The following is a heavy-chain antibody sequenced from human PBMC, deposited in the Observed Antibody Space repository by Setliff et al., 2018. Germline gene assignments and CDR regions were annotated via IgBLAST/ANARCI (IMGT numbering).Heavy chain of an antibody. V-gene: IGHV3-30*02. CDR1: GFTFSTHS. J-gene: IGHJ1*01. CDR3: VRDSSADYYDNDYFKY. CDR2: IRHDESDI. Sequence: PGGSLRLSCAASGFTFSTHSMNWVRQAPGKGLEWVAFIRHDESDIYYTNSVKGRFTVSRDNSKNTLYLQMNILRPEDTALYYCVRDSSADYYDNDYFKYWGQGALVTVSS. D-gene: IGHD2-21*02.